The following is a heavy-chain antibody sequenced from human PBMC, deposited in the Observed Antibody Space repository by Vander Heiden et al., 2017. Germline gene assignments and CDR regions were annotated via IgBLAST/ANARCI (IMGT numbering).Heavy chain of an antibody. V-gene: IGHV3-9*01. CDR1: GFTFDDYA. CDR2: ISWKSGSI. Sequence: EVQLVESGGGLVQPGRSLRLSCAASGFTFDDYAMHWVRQAPGKGMEWVSGISWKSGSIGYAGSVKVRFTISRDNAKNSLYLQMNSLRAEDTALYYCAKGSDLSSSGWIDYWGQGTLVTVSS. D-gene: IGHD6-19*01. J-gene: IGHJ4*02. CDR3: AKGSDLSSSGWIDY.